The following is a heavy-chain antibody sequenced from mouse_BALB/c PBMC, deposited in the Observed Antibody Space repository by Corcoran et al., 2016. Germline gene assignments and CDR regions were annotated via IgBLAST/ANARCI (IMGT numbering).Heavy chain of an antibody. J-gene: IGHJ1*01. CDR3: SRWDWYFEV. V-gene: IGHV14-3*02. Sequence: EVQLQQSGAELVKPGASVKLSCTASGFNIKDTYMHWVKQRPEQGLEWIGRIDPANGNTKYDPKFQGKATITSDTSSNTAYLQLSSLTSEDTAVYYCSRWDWYFEVWGAGTTVTVSS. CDR2: IDPANGNT. CDR1: GFNIKDTY.